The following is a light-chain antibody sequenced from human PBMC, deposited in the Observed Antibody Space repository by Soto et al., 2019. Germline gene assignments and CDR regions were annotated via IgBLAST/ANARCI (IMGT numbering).Light chain of an antibody. Sequence: EIVLTQSSATLSLSPGERATLSCRTSQSVSTYLAWYQQKPGQAPRLLIYDASNRATGIPARFSGSGSGTDFTLTISRIAPEDFAVYYCQQRSNWPRTFTFGPGTKVDIK. CDR3: QQRSNWPRTFT. V-gene: IGKV3-11*01. CDR2: DAS. J-gene: IGKJ3*01. CDR1: QSVSTY.